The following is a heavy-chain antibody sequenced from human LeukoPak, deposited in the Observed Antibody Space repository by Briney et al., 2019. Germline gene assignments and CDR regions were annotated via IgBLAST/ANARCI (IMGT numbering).Heavy chain of an antibody. D-gene: IGHD6-13*01. Sequence: SETLSLTCDVSGGSFNDYYWSWIRQPPGKGLEWIGVIRHSGSTNYNPSLKSRVTMSVDTSKNQFSLKLSSVTAADTAVYYCARRGSWSYYYAMDVWGQGTTVAVSS. CDR3: ARRGSWSYYYAMDV. CDR2: IRHSGST. CDR1: GGSFNDYY. J-gene: IGHJ6*02. V-gene: IGHV4-34*01.